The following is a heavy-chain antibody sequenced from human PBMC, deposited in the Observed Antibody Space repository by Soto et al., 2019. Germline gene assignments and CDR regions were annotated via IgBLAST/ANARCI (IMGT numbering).Heavy chain of an antibody. Sequence: ASVKVSCKASGYTFTGYYIHWVRQAPGQGLEWMGWINPNSGDTNYAQKFQGWVTMTRDTSISTAYMELSRLRSDDTAVYYCAREMVRPMSIAAAGTTQPDFDYWGQGTRVTVSS. V-gene: IGHV1-2*04. CDR3: AREMVRPMSIAAAGTTQPDFDY. J-gene: IGHJ4*02. CDR2: INPNSGDT. CDR1: GYTFTGYY. D-gene: IGHD6-13*01.